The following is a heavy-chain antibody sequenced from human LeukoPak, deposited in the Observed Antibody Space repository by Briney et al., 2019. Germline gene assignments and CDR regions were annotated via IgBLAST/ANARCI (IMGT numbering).Heavy chain of an antibody. V-gene: IGHV1-46*01. D-gene: IGHD1-26*01. J-gene: IGHJ4*02. CDR2: INPSGDNT. CDR1: GYTFTNNF. Sequence: ASVKVSCKASGYTFTNNFMHWVRQAPGQGLEWIGIINPSGDNTWYAQKFQGRVTMTRDMATSTDYLEVSSLRSEDTAVYYCARGSRGGSYWGCQDYWGQGTLVTVSS. CDR3: ARGSRGGSYWGCQDY.